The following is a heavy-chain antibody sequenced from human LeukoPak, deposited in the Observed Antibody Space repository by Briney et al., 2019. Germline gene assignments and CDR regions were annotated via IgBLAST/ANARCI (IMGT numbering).Heavy chain of an antibody. V-gene: IGHV1-24*01. CDR2: FDPEDGET. Sequence: ASVKVSCKVSGYTLTELSMHWVRQAPGKGLEWMGGFDPEDGETIYAQKFQGRVTMTEDTSTDTAYMELSSLRSEDTAVYYCATGPRLLPRYWYFDLWGRGTLVTVSS. J-gene: IGHJ2*01. CDR3: ATGPRLLPRYWYFDL. CDR1: GYTLTELS. D-gene: IGHD3-22*01.